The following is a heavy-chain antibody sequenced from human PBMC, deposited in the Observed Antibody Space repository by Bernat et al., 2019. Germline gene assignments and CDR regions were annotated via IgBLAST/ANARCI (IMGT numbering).Heavy chain of an antibody. CDR1: GFSFSTYS. Sequence: QLVESGGGLVKPGESLRLSCAASGFSFSTYSMNWVRQAPGKGLEWVSSISNAGGTIYYADSVGGRFTISRDNAENSLFLQMNSLRAEDTAVYYCAARHCSNGVCQFDDWGQGTLVTVSS. D-gene: IGHD2-8*01. J-gene: IGHJ4*02. V-gene: IGHV3-21*01. CDR2: ISNAGGTI. CDR3: AARHCSNGVCQFDD.